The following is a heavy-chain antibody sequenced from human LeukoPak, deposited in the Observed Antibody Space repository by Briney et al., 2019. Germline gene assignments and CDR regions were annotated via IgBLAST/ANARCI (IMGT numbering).Heavy chain of an antibody. CDR3: ARGAPGYCSSTTCPLDY. J-gene: IGHJ4*02. V-gene: IGHV4-59*01. D-gene: IGHD2-2*01. Sequence: PSETLSLTCTVSGGSISSYYWSWIRQPPGKGLEWIGYIYYSGSTNYNPSLKSRVTISVDTSKNQFSLKLSSVTAADTAVYYCARGAPGYCSSTTCPLDYWDQGTLVTVSS. CDR2: IYYSGST. CDR1: GGSISSYY.